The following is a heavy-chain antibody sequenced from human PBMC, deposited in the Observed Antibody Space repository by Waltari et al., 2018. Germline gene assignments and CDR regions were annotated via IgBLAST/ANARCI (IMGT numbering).Heavy chain of an antibody. CDR1: GGSISSSSYY. V-gene: IGHV4-39*07. Sequence: QLQLQESGPGLVKPSETLSLTCTVSGGSISSSSYYWGWIRQPPGKGLEWIGSIYYSGSTYYNPSLKSRVTISVDTSKNQFSLKLSSVTAADTAVYYCARVWGYCSSTSCSTSSYYYYGMDVWGQGTTVTVSS. CDR3: ARVWGYCSSTSCSTSSYYYYGMDV. J-gene: IGHJ6*02. D-gene: IGHD2-2*01. CDR2: IYYSGST.